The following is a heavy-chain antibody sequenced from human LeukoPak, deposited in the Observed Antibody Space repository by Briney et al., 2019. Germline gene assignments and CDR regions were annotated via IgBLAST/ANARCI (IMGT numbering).Heavy chain of an antibody. J-gene: IGHJ4*02. Sequence: GGSLRLSCAASGFTFSTYWIHWVRQAPGKGLMWVSVISGDGSNTRYADSVKGRFTISRDNSKNTLYLQMNSLRAEDTAVYYCARAAMVRGAKGLLYYFDYWGQGTLVTVSS. V-gene: IGHV3-74*01. D-gene: IGHD3-10*01. CDR2: ISGDGSNT. CDR1: GFTFSTYW. CDR3: ARAAMVRGAKGLLYYFDY.